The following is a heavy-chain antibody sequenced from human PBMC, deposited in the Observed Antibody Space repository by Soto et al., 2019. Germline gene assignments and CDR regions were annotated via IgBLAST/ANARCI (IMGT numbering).Heavy chain of an antibody. Sequence: QVQLVESGGGVVQPGRSLRLSCAASGFTFSSYGMHWVRQAPGKGLEWVAVISYDGSNKYYADSVKGRFTISRDNSKDTLYLQMNSLRAGDTAVYYCAKDREWEPLTLDYYFDPWGQGTLVTVSS. D-gene: IGHD1-26*01. V-gene: IGHV3-30*18. CDR3: AKDREWEPLTLDYYFDP. CDR1: GFTFSSYG. J-gene: IGHJ4*02. CDR2: ISYDGSNK.